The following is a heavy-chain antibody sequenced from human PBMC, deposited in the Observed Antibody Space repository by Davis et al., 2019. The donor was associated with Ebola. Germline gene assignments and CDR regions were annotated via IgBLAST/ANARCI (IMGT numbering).Heavy chain of an antibody. Sequence: GESLKISCKCSGYSFTRYWIGWVRQMPGKGLEWMGIIYPGDSDTRYSPSFRGLVTIAADMSISTAYLQWNTLRASDSAIYYCARHAGDAGNFDLWGPGTLVTASS. CDR1: GYSFTRYW. CDR2: IYPGDSDT. D-gene: IGHD7-27*01. J-gene: IGHJ2*01. CDR3: ARHAGDAGNFDL. V-gene: IGHV5-51*01.